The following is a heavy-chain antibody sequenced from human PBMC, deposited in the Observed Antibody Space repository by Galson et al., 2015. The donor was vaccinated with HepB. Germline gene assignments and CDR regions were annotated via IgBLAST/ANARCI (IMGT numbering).Heavy chain of an antibody. CDR3: ARSRMDIVVVPAASGYYYYMDV. CDR1: GYTFTSYA. Sequence: SVKVSCKASGYTFTSYAMNWVRQAPGQGLEWMGWINTNTGNPTYAQGFTGRFVFSLDTSVSTAYLQISSLKAEDTAVYYCARSRMDIVVVPAASGYYYYMDVWGKGTTVTVSS. CDR2: INTNTGNP. V-gene: IGHV7-4-1*02. D-gene: IGHD2-2*03. J-gene: IGHJ6*03.